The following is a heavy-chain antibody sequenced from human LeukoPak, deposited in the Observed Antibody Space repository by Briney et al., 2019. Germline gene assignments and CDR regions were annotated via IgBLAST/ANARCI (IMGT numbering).Heavy chain of an antibody. CDR1: GGSISSSSYY. D-gene: IGHD1-26*01. J-gene: IGHJ4*02. Sequence: KPSETLSLTCTVSGGSISSSSYYWGWIRQPPGKGLEWIGSIYYSGSTYYNPSLKSRVTISVDTSKNQFSLKLSSVTAADTAVYYCASGPLTYYSGSYFSYWGQGTLVTVSS. CDR3: ASGPLTYYSGSYFSY. V-gene: IGHV4-39*07. CDR2: IYYSGST.